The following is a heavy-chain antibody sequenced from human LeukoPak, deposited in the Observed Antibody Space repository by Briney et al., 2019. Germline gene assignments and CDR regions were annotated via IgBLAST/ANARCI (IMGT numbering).Heavy chain of an antibody. CDR1: GGSFSGYY. V-gene: IGHV4-34*01. Sequence: SSETLSLTCAVHGGSFSGYYWSWIRQPPGKGLEWIGEINHSGSTNYNPSLKSRVTISVNTSKNQFSLKLSSVTAADTAVYYCARGTPSVPSDYWGQGTLVTVSS. CDR2: INHSGST. CDR3: ARGTPSVPSDY. J-gene: IGHJ4*02.